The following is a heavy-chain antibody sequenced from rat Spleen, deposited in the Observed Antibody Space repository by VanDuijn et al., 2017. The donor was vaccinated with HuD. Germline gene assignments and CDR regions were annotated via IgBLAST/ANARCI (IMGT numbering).Heavy chain of an antibody. J-gene: IGHJ2*01. V-gene: IGHV5-22*01. D-gene: IGHD1-6*01. CDR1: GLSFSNYD. CDR3: ARGGFFRY. CDR2: ISYEGSST. Sequence: EVQLVKSGGGLVQSGRSMKLSCAASGLSFSNYDMAWVRQAPTKGLEWVASISYEGSSTYYGDSVKGRFNISRDNAKSTLYLQMNSLRSEDTATYYCARGGFFRYWGQGVMVTVSS.